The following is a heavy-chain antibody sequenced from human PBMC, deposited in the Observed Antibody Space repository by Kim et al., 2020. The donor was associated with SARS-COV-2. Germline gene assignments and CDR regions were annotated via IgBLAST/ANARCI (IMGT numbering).Heavy chain of an antibody. D-gene: IGHD3-22*01. CDR3: ARAFYYDSPGGYGMDV. CDR2: VLPGNGDT. V-gene: IGHV1-3*01. J-gene: IGHJ6*02. CDR1: GYSFTKFG. Sequence: ASVKVSCKASGYSFTKFGIHWVRQAPGQRPEWMGRVLPGNGDTKYSEKFQARVTITRDTSATTAYMELSGLTSADTAVYYCARAFYYDSPGGYGMDVWGQGTTVTVSS.